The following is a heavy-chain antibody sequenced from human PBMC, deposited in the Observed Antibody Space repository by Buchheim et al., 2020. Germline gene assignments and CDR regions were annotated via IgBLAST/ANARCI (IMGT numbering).Heavy chain of an antibody. CDR2: INPSGGST. Sequence: VQLVQSGAEVKKPGASVKVSCKASGYTFTSYYMHWVRQAPGQGLEWMGIINPSGGSTSYAQKFQGRVTMTRDTSTSTVYMGLSSLRSEDTAVYYCAREGWDIVVVPAAKYYGMDVWGQGTT. V-gene: IGHV1-46*03. J-gene: IGHJ6*02. CDR1: GYTFTSYY. CDR3: AREGWDIVVVPAAKYYGMDV. D-gene: IGHD2-2*01.